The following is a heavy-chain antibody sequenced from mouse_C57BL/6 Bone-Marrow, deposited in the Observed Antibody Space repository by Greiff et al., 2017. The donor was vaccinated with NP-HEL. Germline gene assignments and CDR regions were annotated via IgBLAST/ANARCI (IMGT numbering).Heavy chain of an antibody. CDR2: ISSGSSTI. D-gene: IGHD1-1*01. CDR1: GFTFSDYG. CDR3: ARATTVVANDY. Sequence: DVQLVEPGGGLVKPGGSLKLSCAASGFTFSDYGMHWVRQAPEKGLEWVAYISSGSSTIYYADTVKGRFTLSRDKAKSTLFLQMTSLRSEDTAMYYCARATTVVANDYWGQGTTLTVSS. V-gene: IGHV5-17*01. J-gene: IGHJ2*01.